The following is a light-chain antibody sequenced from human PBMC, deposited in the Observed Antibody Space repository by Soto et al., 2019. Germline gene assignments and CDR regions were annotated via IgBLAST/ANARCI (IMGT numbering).Light chain of an antibody. CDR2: DAS. CDR1: QTISRW. CDR3: QQCYMGWT. J-gene: IGKJ1*01. V-gene: IGKV1-5*01. Sequence: IQLTQTPSTLSASLGDLVIITFRASQTISRWLAWYQQKPGRAPKLLIYDASTLESGVPSRFSGTGSGTEFTFSITSLQPEDFGTYYCQQCYMGWTFGQGTKVDI.